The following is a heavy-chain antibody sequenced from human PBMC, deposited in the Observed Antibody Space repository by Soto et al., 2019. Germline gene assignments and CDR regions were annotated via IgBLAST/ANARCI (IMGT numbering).Heavy chain of an antibody. CDR1: GGSFSGYY. J-gene: IGHJ5*02. Sequence: SETLSLTCAVYGGSFSGYYWSWIRQPPGKGLEWIGEINHSGSTNYNPSLKSRVTISVDTSKNQFSLKLSSVTAADTPVYYCARGTGYSSSWYVFWFDPWGQGTLGTVS. D-gene: IGHD6-13*01. CDR3: ARGTGYSSSWYVFWFDP. CDR2: INHSGST. V-gene: IGHV4-34*01.